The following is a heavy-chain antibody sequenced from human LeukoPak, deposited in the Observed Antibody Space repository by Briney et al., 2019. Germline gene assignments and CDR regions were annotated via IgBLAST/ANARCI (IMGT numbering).Heavy chain of an antibody. J-gene: IGHJ4*02. Sequence: SETLSLTCTVSGGSISSYYWSWIRQPAGKGLEWIGRIYTSGSTNYNPSLKSRVTMSVDTSKNQFSLKLSSVTAADTAVYYCARDLGEWLNPYFDYWGQGTLVTVSS. CDR1: GGSISSYY. V-gene: IGHV4-4*07. D-gene: IGHD3-3*01. CDR3: ARDLGEWLNPYFDY. CDR2: IYTSGST.